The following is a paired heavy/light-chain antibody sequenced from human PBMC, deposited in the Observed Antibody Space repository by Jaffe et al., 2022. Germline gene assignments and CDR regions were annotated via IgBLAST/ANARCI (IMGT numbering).Light chain of an antibody. V-gene: IGKV3-15*01. Sequence: EIVMTQSPATLSVSPGERATLSCRASQSVSSNLAWYQQKPGQAPRLLIYGASTRATGIPARFSGSGSGTEFTLTISSLQSEDFAVYYCQQYNNWPPTFGQGTKVEIK. CDR1: QSVSSN. CDR2: GAS. J-gene: IGKJ1*01. CDR3: QQYNNWPPT.
Heavy chain of an antibody. CDR3: AKDSANTYDYIWGSYRFDAFDI. CDR1: GFTFSSYA. Sequence: EVQLLESGGGLVQPGGSLRLSCAASGFTFSSYAMSWVRQAPGKGLEWVSAISGSGGSTYYADSVKGRFTISRDNSKNTLYLQMNSLRAEDTAVYYCAKDSANTYDYIWGSYRFDAFDIWGQGTMVTVSS. D-gene: IGHD3-16*02. CDR2: ISGSGGST. V-gene: IGHV3-23*01. J-gene: IGHJ3*02.